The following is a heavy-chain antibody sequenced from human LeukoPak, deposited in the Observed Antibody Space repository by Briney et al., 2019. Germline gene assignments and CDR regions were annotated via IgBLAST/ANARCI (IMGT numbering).Heavy chain of an antibody. Sequence: SQTLSLTCAVSGGSISSGGYYWNWIRQPAGKGLEWIGRIYSSGSTNYNPSLKSRVTMSVDTSKNQFSLKLSSVTAADTAVYYCARVGYCTSGSCDDYFYYYAMDVWGQGTTVTVSS. CDR3: ARVGYCTSGSCDDYFYYYAMDV. CDR1: GGSISSGGYY. CDR2: IYSSGST. D-gene: IGHD2-15*01. V-gene: IGHV4-61*02. J-gene: IGHJ6*02.